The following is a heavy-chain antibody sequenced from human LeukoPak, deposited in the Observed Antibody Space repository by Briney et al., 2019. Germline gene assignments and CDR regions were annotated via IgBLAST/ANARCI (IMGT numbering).Heavy chain of an antibody. V-gene: IGHV4-59*08. J-gene: IGHJ5*02. CDR1: GDSITSYY. D-gene: IGHD6-13*01. CDR3: ARRRAEGGSNGHYNWFEP. Sequence: PSETLSLTCTVSGDSITSYYWSWVRQPPGKGLEWIGAMSYSGSTNYTPSLKSRVTMSIDTTKNQFSLRLNSVTAADAAVYYCARRRAEGGSNGHYNWFEPWGEGTLVTASS. CDR2: MSYSGST.